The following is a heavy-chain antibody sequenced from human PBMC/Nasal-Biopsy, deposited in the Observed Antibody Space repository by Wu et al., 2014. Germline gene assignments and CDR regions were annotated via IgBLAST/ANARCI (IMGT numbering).Heavy chain of an antibody. Sequence: KVSCKASGYSFTSYDIHWVRLATGQGLEWMGWMNPKNGYTDSAQKFQGRVTMTSNTSISTASMELSSLKSEDTAVYYCARAYGSCSRASCPEGFDYWGQGFMVTVSP. J-gene: IGHJ4*02. CDR1: GYSFTSYD. CDR2: MNPKNGYT. CDR3: ARAYGSCSRASCPEGFDY. D-gene: IGHD4-17*01. V-gene: IGHV1-8*01.